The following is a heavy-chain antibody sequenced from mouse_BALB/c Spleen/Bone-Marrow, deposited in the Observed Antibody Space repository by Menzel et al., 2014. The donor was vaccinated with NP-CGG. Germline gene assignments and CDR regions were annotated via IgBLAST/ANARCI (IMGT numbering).Heavy chain of an antibody. D-gene: IGHD2-3*01. CDR2: ILPGSGST. J-gene: IGHJ4*01. CDR1: GYTFSNYW. Sequence: QVQLQQSGAELMKPGASVKISCKATGYTFSNYWIEWIKQRPGHGLEWIGEILPGSGSTNYNEKFKGKATFTADTSSSTAYMQPSSLTSEDSAVYYCAKWLLGAMDYWGQGTSVTVSS. V-gene: IGHV1-9*01. CDR3: AKWLLGAMDY.